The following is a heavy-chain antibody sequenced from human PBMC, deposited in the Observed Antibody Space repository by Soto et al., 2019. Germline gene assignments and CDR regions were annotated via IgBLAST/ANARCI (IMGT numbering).Heavy chain of an antibody. J-gene: IGHJ6*02. CDR3: AWVSTVTRDYYYYGMDV. CDR2: INPSGGST. CDR1: GYTFTSNY. D-gene: IGHD3-9*01. Sequence: ASVKVSCKASGYTFTSNYMHWVRQAPEQGLEWMGIINPSGGSTSYAQKFQGRVTMTRDTSTSTVYMELSSLRSEDTAVYYCAWVSTVTRDYYYYGMDVWGQGTTVTVSS. V-gene: IGHV1-46*01.